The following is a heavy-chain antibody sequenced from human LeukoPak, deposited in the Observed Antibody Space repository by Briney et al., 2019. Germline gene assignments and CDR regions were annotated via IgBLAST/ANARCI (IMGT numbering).Heavy chain of an antibody. Sequence: ASVKVSCKASGYTFTSYGISWVRQAPGQGLEWMGWINPNSGGTNYAQKFQGRVTMTRDTSISTAYMELSRLRSDDTAVYYCARPEQGDAFDIWGQGTMVTVSS. V-gene: IGHV1-2*02. J-gene: IGHJ3*02. CDR1: GYTFTSYG. CDR2: INPNSGGT. CDR3: ARPEQGDAFDI.